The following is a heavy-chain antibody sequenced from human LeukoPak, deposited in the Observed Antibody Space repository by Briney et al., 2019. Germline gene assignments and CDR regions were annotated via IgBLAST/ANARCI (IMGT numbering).Heavy chain of an antibody. D-gene: IGHD5-12*01. V-gene: IGHV4-59*01. CDR2: IYYSGST. Sequence: SETLSLTCTASGDSISGYYWSWIRQPPGKGLEWIGYIYYSGSTNYNPSLKSRVTISVDRSKNQFSLKVSSVTAADTAVYYCARSRSRGYSGDFDYWGQGTLVTVSS. CDR3: ARSRSRGYSGDFDY. CDR1: GDSISGYY. J-gene: IGHJ4*02.